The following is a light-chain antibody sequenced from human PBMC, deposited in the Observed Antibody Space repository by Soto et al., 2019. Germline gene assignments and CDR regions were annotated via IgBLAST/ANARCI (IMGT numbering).Light chain of an antibody. V-gene: IGLV2-23*01. CDR3: CSYAGCASVV. CDR2: EDI. Sequence: QSALTQPASVSGSPGQSITISCTGTISDVGRYNLVSWYQQHPDKAPKLIIYEDIERPSGVSHRFSGSTSGNTASLTISGLQTEDEAKYFCCSYAGCASVVFGGGTKLTVL. CDR1: ISDVGRYNL. J-gene: IGLJ2*01.